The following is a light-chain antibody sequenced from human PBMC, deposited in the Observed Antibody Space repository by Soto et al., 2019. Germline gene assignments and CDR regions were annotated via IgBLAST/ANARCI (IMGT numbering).Light chain of an antibody. CDR2: GNS. V-gene: IGLV1-40*01. J-gene: IGLJ1*01. CDR1: SSNIGAGYD. CDR3: QYYDSRLSGYV. Sequence: QSVLTQPPSVSGAPGQRVTISCTGSSSNIGAGYDVNWYQQLPGAAPKFLIYGNSNRPSGVPDRFSGSKSGTSASLAITGLQAEDEADYYCQYYDSRLSGYVFGTGTKLTVL.